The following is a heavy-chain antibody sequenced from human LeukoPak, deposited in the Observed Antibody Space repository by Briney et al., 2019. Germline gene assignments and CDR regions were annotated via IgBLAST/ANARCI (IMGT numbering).Heavy chain of an antibody. D-gene: IGHD3-10*01. Sequence: PSETLSLTCTVSGDSISSGGFHWSWIRQHPGKGLEWIGYIYYSGTTYYNPSLKSRVSLSVDTSQNQFSLQLRSVTAADTAVYYCARGPYIGSYWTSGYFDNWGQGTPVTVSS. CDR3: ARGPYIGSYWTSGYFDN. J-gene: IGHJ4*02. CDR1: GDSISSGGFH. CDR2: IYYSGTT. V-gene: IGHV4-31*03.